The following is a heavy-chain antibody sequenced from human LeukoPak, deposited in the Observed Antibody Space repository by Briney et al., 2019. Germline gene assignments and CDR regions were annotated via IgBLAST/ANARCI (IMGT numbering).Heavy chain of an antibody. CDR2: IYTSGSN. Sequence: SETLSLTCTVSGGSISSYYWSWIRQPAGKGLEWIGRIYTSGSNNYNPSLKSRVTISVDTSKNQFSLNLSSVTAADTAVYYCARGGYCGGDCYFYYWGQGTLVTVSS. CDR3: ARGGYCGGDCYFYY. CDR1: GGSISSYY. V-gene: IGHV4-4*07. J-gene: IGHJ4*02. D-gene: IGHD2-21*02.